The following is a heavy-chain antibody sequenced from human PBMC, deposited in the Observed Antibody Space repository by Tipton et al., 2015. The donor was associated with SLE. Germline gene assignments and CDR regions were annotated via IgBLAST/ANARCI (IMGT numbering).Heavy chain of an antibody. Sequence: LRLSCTVSGGSISSYYWSWIRQPPGKGLEWIGYIYYSGSTNYNPSLRSRVTISVDTSKNQFSLQLSSVTAADTAVYYCASSYSDYGMDVWGQGTTVTVSS. J-gene: IGHJ6*02. CDR1: GGSISSYY. D-gene: IGHD3-10*01. V-gene: IGHV4-59*01. CDR2: IYYSGST. CDR3: ASSYSDYGMDV.